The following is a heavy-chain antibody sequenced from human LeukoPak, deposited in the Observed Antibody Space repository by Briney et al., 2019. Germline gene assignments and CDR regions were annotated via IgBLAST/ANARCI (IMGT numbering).Heavy chain of an antibody. J-gene: IGHJ3*02. CDR2: ISSSSSFI. CDR3: ARARSSYGYGDAFDI. D-gene: IGHD5-18*01. CDR1: GFTFSSDS. V-gene: IGHV3-21*01. Sequence: GGSLRLSCAASGFTFSSDSMNWIRQAPGKGLEWVSFISSSSSFIYYADSLKGRFTISRDNSKNTVFLQMNSLRAEDTAVYYCARARSSYGYGDAFDIWGQGTMVTVSS.